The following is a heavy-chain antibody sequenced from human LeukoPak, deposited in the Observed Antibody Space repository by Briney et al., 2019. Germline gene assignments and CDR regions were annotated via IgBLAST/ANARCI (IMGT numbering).Heavy chain of an antibody. J-gene: IGHJ4*02. V-gene: IGHV3-53*04. CDR3: ASRLRDGFDY. CDR1: GFTVSSNY. D-gene: IGHD5-24*01. CDR2: IYSGGST. Sequence: PGKSLRLSCAASGFTVSSNYMSWVRQAPGKGLEWVSVIYSGGSTYYADSVKGRFTISRHNSKNTLYLQMNSLGAEDTAVYYCASRLRDGFDYWGQGTLVTVSS.